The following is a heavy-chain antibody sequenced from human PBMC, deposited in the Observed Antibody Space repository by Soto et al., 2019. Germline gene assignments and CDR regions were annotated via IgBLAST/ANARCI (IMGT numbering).Heavy chain of an antibody. D-gene: IGHD2-15*01. CDR1: GFPFTSYG. J-gene: IGHJ5*02. CDR3: VGRQYSFHP. V-gene: IGHV3-30*03. CDR2: ISYDGSDK. Sequence: QVQLVESGGGVVQPGRSLRLSCAASGFPFTSYGMHWVREGPDKGLEWVAIISYDGSDKYYADSVKGRFTISRDNSKNSLYRQINRLRPEDTALFYCVGRQYSFHPRPQEPPVIVSS.